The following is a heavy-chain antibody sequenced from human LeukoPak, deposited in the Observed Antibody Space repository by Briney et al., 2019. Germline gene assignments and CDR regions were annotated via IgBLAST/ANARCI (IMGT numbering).Heavy chain of an antibody. CDR2: IYYSGST. Sequence: TSETLSLTCTVSGGSISSYYWSWIRQPPGKGLEWIGYIYYSGSTNYNPSLRSRVTISVDKSKNQFSLKLSSVTAADTAVYYCARSTGDYYDSMENAFDIWGQGTKVTVSS. J-gene: IGHJ3*02. D-gene: IGHD3-22*01. CDR3: ARSTGDYYDSMENAFDI. CDR1: GGSISSYY. V-gene: IGHV4-59*12.